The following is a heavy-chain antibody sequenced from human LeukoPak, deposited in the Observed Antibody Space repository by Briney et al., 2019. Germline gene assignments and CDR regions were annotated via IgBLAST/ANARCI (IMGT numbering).Heavy chain of an antibody. J-gene: IGHJ4*02. CDR2: IYPGDSDT. D-gene: IGHD6-19*01. CDR1: GYIFTSYW. V-gene: IGHV5-51*01. CDR3: ARHSPGPIAVAGIDY. Sequence: GESLKISCKGSGYIFTSYWIGWVRQMPGKGLEWMGIIYPGDSDTRYRPSFQGQVTISADKSISTAYLQWSSLKASDTAMYYCARHSPGPIAVAGIDYWGQGTLVTVSS.